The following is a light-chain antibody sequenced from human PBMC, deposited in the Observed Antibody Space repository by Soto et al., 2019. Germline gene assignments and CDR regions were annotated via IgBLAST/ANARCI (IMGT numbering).Light chain of an antibody. Sequence: DIQMTQSPSTLSASVGDRVNITCRASQSISSWLAWYQQTPGKAPKLLIYDASSLESGVPSRFSGSGSGTDFTLTISSLQPEDFATYYCQQSYNTPWTFGQGTKVDIK. J-gene: IGKJ1*01. CDR3: QQSYNTPWT. CDR1: QSISSW. CDR2: DAS. V-gene: IGKV1-39*01.